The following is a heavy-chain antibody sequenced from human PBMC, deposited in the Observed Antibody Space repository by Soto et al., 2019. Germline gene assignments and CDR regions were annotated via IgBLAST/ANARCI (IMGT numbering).Heavy chain of an antibody. D-gene: IGHD3-3*01. V-gene: IGHV3-30-3*01. CDR1: GFTFSSYA. J-gene: IGHJ6*02. CDR2: ISYDGSNK. Sequence: TGGSLRLSCAASGFTFSSYAMHWVRQAPGKGLEWVAVISYDGSNKYYADSVKGRFTISRDNSKNTLYLQMNSLRAEDTAVYYCARDLTYYDFWSGYHMAPYFYYGMDVWGQGTTVTVSS. CDR3: ARDLTYYDFWSGYHMAPYFYYGMDV.